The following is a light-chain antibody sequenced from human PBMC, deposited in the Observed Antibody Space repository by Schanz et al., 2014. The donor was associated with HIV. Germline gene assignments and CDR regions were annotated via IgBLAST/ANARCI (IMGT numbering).Light chain of an antibody. CDR2: GAS. CDR1: QSVSSNY. J-gene: IGKJ1*01. CDR3: QQSGSSLRT. V-gene: IGKV3-20*01. Sequence: EIVLTQSPGTLSLSPGERATLSCRASQSVSSNYLAWYQQKPGQAPRLLIYGASSRATGIPDRFSGSGSGTDFTLTITRLEPEDFAVYFCQQSGSSLRTFGQGTKVEIK.